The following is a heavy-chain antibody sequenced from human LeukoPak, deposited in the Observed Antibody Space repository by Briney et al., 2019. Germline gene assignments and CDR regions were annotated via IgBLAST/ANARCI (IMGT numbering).Heavy chain of an antibody. J-gene: IGHJ5*02. V-gene: IGHV1-2*02. CDR2: INPNSGGT. Sequence: ASVKVSCKASGYTFAGYYMHWVRQAPGQGLEWMGWINPNSGGTNYAQKFQGRVTMTRDTSISTAYMELSRLRSDDTAVYYCARDPNLRYDWFDPWGQGTLVTVSS. CDR3: ARDPNLRYDWFDP. CDR1: GYTFAGYY. D-gene: IGHD4-17*01.